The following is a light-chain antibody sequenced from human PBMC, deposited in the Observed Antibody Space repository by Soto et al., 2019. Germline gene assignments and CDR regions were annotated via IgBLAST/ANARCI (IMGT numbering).Light chain of an antibody. Sequence: QSVLTQPASVSGSPGQSITISCTGTSSDVGGYNYVSWYQQHTGKAPKLMISDVSNRPSGVSNRFSGSKSGNTASLTISGLQAEDEADYYCSSYTSSRVGFGGGTKLTVL. J-gene: IGLJ2*01. CDR3: SSYTSSRVG. CDR1: SSDVGGYNY. CDR2: DVS. V-gene: IGLV2-14*01.